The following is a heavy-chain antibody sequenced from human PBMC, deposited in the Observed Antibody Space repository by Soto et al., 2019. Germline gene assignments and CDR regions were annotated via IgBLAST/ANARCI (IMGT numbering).Heavy chain of an antibody. J-gene: IGHJ6*02. D-gene: IGHD3-9*01. V-gene: IGHV3-23*01. Sequence: PGGSLRLSCAASGFTFSGYAMNWVRQAPGKGLEWVSSISATGGSTYYADSVKGRFTIFRDNSKNTLFLQIKSLRAEDTAVYYCAKPTPPKRNISNGYNYYYNGLDVWGQGTTVTVSS. CDR3: AKPTPPKRNISNGYNYYYNGLDV. CDR2: ISATGGST. CDR1: GFTFSGYA.